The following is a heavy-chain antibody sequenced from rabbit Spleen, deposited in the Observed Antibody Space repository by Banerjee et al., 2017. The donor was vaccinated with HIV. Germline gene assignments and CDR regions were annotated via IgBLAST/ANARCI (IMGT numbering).Heavy chain of an antibody. Sequence: QEQLEESGGDLVKPEGSLTLTCTASGLDFSSSYWLCWVRQAPGKGLEWIGCIDTTGSGSTYYASWAKGRFTLSKTSSTTVTLQMTSLTAADTATYFCARNFDLWGQGTLVTVS. CDR1: GLDFSSSYW. J-gene: IGHJ4*01. CDR3: ARNFDL. CDR2: IDTTGSGST. V-gene: IGHV1S45*01.